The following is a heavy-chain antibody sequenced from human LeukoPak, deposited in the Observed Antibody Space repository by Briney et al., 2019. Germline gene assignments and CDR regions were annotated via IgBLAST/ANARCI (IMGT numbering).Heavy chain of an antibody. D-gene: IGHD3-10*01. V-gene: IGHV4-34*01. CDR1: GGSFSGYY. CDR2: INHSGST. J-gene: IGHJ6*03. CDR3: ARVRAMPGSYYSYYYSYYMDV. Sequence: SETLSLTCAVYGGSFSGYYWSWIRQPPGKGLEWIGEINHSGSTNYNPSLTSRVTISVDTSKNQFSLKLSSVTAADTAVYYCARVRAMPGSYYSYYYSYYMDVWGKGTTVTVSS.